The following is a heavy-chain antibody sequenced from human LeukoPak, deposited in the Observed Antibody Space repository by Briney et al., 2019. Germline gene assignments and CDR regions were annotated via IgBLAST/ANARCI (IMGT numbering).Heavy chain of an antibody. Sequence: GGSLRLSCAASGFTFSSYAMHWVRQAPGKGLEYVSAISSNGGSTYYANSVKGRFTISRDNSKNTLYLQMGSLRAEDMAVYYCATPASGSYPTYFDYWGQGTLVTVSS. V-gene: IGHV3-64*01. D-gene: IGHD1-26*01. CDR1: GFTFSSYA. CDR3: ATPASGSYPTYFDY. CDR2: ISSNGGST. J-gene: IGHJ4*02.